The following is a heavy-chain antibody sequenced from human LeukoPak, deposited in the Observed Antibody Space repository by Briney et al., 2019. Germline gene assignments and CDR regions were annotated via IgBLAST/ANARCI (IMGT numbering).Heavy chain of an antibody. CDR1: GFTFSNYN. J-gene: IGHJ6*03. CDR3: ARIPVAGFDYFYYMDV. CDR2: ISSGSGYI. Sequence: AGGSLRLSCAASGFTFSNYNMNWVRQAPGKGLEWVSSISSGSGYIYYADSMKGRFTISRDNAKNSLCLQMNSLRAEDTAVYYCARIPVAGFDYFYYMDVWGKGTTVTVSS. V-gene: IGHV3-21*01. D-gene: IGHD6-13*01.